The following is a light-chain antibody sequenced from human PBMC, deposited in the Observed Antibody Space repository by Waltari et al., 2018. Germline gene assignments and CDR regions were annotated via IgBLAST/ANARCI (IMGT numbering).Light chain of an antibody. Sequence: YELTQPPSVSVSPGQTASITCSGDKLGDKYASWYQPKPGQSPVLVIYQDTNRPSGSPERVSGSNSGNTATLTVSGIQAMDEADYYCQAWDSGVVIFGGGTKLTVL. J-gene: IGLJ2*01. CDR1: KLGDKY. CDR2: QDT. V-gene: IGLV3-1*01. CDR3: QAWDSGVVI.